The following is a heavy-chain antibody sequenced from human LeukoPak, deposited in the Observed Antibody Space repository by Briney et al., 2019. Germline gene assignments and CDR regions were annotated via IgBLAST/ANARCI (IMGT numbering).Heavy chain of an antibody. J-gene: IGHJ4*02. CDR2: MYYSGST. V-gene: IGHV4-39*07. D-gene: IGHD6-6*01. CDR1: GGSISSISYY. CDR3: ARATRAARHFDY. Sequence: SETLSLTCTVSGGSISSISYYWGWIRQPPGKGLKWIVSMYYSGSTYNNPSLKSRVTISVDTSKNQFSLKLSSVTAADTAVYYCARATRAARHFDYWGQGTLVTVSS.